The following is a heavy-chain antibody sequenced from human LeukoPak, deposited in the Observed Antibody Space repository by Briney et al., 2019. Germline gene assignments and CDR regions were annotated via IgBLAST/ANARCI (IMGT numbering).Heavy chain of an antibody. CDR3: ARDMGVHYDILTGYYGVWYFDL. J-gene: IGHJ2*01. V-gene: IGHV1-2*02. CDR2: INPNSGGT. D-gene: IGHD3-9*01. Sequence: ASVKVSCKASGYTFTGYYMHWVRQAPGQGLEWMGWINPNSGGTNYAQKFQGRVTMTRDTSISTAYMELSRLRSDDTAVYYCARDMGVHYDILTGYYGVWYFDLWGRGTLVTVSS. CDR1: GYTFTGYY.